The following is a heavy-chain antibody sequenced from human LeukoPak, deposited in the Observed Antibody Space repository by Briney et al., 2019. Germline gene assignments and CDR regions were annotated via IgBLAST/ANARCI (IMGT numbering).Heavy chain of an antibody. V-gene: IGHV1-2*02. J-gene: IGHJ4*02. CDR3: ARDPEPYYYGSGSQDY. CDR1: GYTFTGYY. CDR2: INPNSGGT. D-gene: IGHD3-10*01. Sequence: GASVKVSRKASGYTFTGYYMHWVRQAPGQGREWMGWINPNSGGTNYAQKFQGRVTMTRDTSISTAYMELSRLRSDDTAVYYCARDPEPYYYGSGSQDYWGQGTLVTVSS.